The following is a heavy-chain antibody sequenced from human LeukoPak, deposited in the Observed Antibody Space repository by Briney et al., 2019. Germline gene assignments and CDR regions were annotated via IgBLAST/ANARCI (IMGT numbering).Heavy chain of an antibody. Sequence: SVKVSCKASGGTFSSYAISWVRQAPGQGLEWMGRIIPILGIANYAQKFQGRVTITADKSTSTAYMELSSLRSEDTAVYYCARDRGALYSSGWYYFDYWGQGTLVTVSS. CDR1: GGTFSSYA. V-gene: IGHV1-69*04. D-gene: IGHD6-19*01. CDR3: ARDRGALYSSGWYYFDY. J-gene: IGHJ4*02. CDR2: IIPILGIA.